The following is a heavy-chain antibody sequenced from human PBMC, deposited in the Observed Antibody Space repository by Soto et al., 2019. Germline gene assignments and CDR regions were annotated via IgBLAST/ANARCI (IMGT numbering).Heavy chain of an antibody. D-gene: IGHD3-22*01. CDR1: GGSFSGDY. CDR2: INHSGST. Sequence: SETLSLTCAVYGGSFSGDYWSWIRQPPGKGLEWIGEINHSGSTNYNPSLKSRVTISVDTSKNQFSLKLSSVTAADTAVYYCARGKESTEFSSGLRNFDYWGQGTLVTVSS. CDR3: ARGKESTEFSSGLRNFDY. V-gene: IGHV4-34*01. J-gene: IGHJ4*02.